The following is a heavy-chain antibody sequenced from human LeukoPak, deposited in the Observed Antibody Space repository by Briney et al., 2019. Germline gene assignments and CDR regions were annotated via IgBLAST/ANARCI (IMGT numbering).Heavy chain of an antibody. CDR2: TSGSGGST. CDR1: GFTFSNYA. V-gene: IGHV3-23*01. J-gene: IGHJ4*02. CDR3: ASSFRELSLDY. D-gene: IGHD3-16*02. Sequence: GGSLRLSCAASGFTFSNYAMSWVRQAPGKGLEWVSTTSGSGGSTYYADSVKGRFTISRDNSKNTLYLQMNSLRAEDTAVYYCASSFRELSLDYWGQGTLVTVSS.